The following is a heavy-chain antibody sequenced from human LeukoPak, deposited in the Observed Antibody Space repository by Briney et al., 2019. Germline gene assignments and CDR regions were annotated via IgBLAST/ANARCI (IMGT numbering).Heavy chain of an antibody. V-gene: IGHV3-23*01. J-gene: IGHJ5*02. D-gene: IGHD4-17*01. CDR1: GFPFSTSA. CDR2: ILSTGTT. Sequence: GGSLRLSCATSGFPFSTSAMTWVRQAPGKGLEWVSHILSTGTTYYADSVRGRFTISRDNSKNTLYLLMTSLRAEDTAVYYCATVKYDYADPVGWFDPWGQGTLVTVSS. CDR3: ATVKYDYADPVGWFDP.